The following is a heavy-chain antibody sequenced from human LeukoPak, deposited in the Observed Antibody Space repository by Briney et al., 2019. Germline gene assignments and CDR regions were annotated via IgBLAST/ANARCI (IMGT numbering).Heavy chain of an antibody. V-gene: IGHV3-74*03. Sequence: GGSLRLSCAASGFPFSTYWMHWVRQAPGKGLVWVSRINPDGRSTTYADSVKGRFTISRDNAKNSLYLQMNSLRAEDTAVYYCARDLGALYMDVWGKGTTVTVSS. CDR2: INPDGRST. J-gene: IGHJ6*03. D-gene: IGHD3-16*01. CDR3: ARDLGALYMDV. CDR1: GFPFSTYW.